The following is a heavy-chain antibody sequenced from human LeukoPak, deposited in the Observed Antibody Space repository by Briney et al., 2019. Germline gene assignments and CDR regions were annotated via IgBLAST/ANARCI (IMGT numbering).Heavy chain of an antibody. D-gene: IGHD5-24*01. V-gene: IGHV1-2*02. Sequence: GASVKVSCNVSGYTLTELSMHWVRQAPGQGLEWMGWINPNSGGTNYARKFQGRVTMTRDTSISTAYMELSRLRSDDTAVYYCAREGPEMATINISPAGDYWGQGTLVTVSS. CDR2: INPNSGGT. CDR1: GYTLTELS. J-gene: IGHJ4*02. CDR3: AREGPEMATINISPAGDY.